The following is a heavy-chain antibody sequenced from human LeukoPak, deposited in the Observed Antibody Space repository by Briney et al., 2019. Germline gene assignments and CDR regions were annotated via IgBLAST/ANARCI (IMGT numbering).Heavy chain of an antibody. D-gene: IGHD5-24*01. CDR3: ARESTPLRGAFDP. CDR1: GFTVRNNH. V-gene: IGHV3-53*04. Sequence: HPGGSLRLSCAASGFTVRNNHMSWVRQAPGKGLEWVSVIDSRDNTYHADSVKGRFTISRHTSKNTLYLQMNSLRAEDTAVYYCARESTPLRGAFDPWGPGTLVTVSS. J-gene: IGHJ5*02. CDR2: IDSRDNT.